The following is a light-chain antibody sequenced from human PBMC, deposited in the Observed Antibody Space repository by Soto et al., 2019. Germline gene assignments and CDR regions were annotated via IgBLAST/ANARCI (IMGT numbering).Light chain of an antibody. V-gene: IGLV1-40*01. CDR3: QSYDSSLSGYV. Sequence: QSVLTQPPSVSGAPGQRVTISCTGSSSNIGARYDVHWFQQLPDTAPKLLIYGNSNRPSGVPDRFSGSKSGTSASLAITGXXXXXXXXXXXQSYDSSLSGYVFGTGTKLTVL. J-gene: IGLJ1*01. CDR2: GNS. CDR1: SSNIGARYD.